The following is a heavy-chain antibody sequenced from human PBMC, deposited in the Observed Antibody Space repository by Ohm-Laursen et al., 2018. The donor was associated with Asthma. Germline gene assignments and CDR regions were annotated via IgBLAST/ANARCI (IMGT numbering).Heavy chain of an antibody. CDR3: AKVVLMDV. V-gene: IGHV3-23*01. Sequence: SLRLSCTASGFSFSSYAMTWVRQAPGKGLEWVSAISDSGGSAYDADSVKGRFTISRDNSKNTLYLQMNSLRAEDTAVYYCAKVVLMDVWGQGTTVTVSS. CDR2: ISDSGGSA. CDR1: GFSFSSYA. J-gene: IGHJ6*02. D-gene: IGHD3-16*02.